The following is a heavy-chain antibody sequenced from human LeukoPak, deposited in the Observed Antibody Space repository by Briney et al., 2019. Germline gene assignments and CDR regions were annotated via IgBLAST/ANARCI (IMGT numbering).Heavy chain of an antibody. CDR2: ISYDGSNK. CDR1: GFTFSSYA. Sequence: PGGSLRLSCEVSGFTFSSYAMHWVRQAPGKGLEGVAVISYDGSNKYYADSVKGRFTISRDNSKNTLYLQMNSLRPEDTAVFYCAKAVHSSSSWQIDYWGQGTLVTVSS. D-gene: IGHD6-6*01. CDR3: AKAVHSSSSWQIDY. J-gene: IGHJ4*02. V-gene: IGHV3-30*18.